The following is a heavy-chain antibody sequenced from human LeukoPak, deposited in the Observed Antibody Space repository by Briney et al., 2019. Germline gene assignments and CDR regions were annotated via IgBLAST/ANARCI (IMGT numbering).Heavy chain of an antibody. CDR2: IYHSGST. J-gene: IGHJ4*02. CDR3: ARDQQWLVPLYYFDY. CDR1: GYSISSGYY. Sequence: SETLSLTCTVSGYSISSGYYWGWIRQPPGKGLEWIGSIYHSGSTYYNPSLKSRVTISVDTSKNQFSLKLSSVTAADTAVYYCARDQQWLVPLYYFDYWGQGTLVTVSS. D-gene: IGHD6-19*01. V-gene: IGHV4-38-2*02.